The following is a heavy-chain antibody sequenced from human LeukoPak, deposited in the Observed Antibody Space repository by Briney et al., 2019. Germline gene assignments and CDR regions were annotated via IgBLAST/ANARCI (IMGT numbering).Heavy chain of an antibody. Sequence: GGSLRLSCAASGFTVSSNYMSWVRQAPGKGLEWVSYISGSGDTTSYADSVKGRFTISRDKSKSTLYLQMNSLRAEDTALYYCATDSGNGYGYGYVDYWGQGTRVTVSS. CDR3: ATDSGNGYGYGYVDY. V-gene: IGHV3-23*01. CDR1: GFTVSSNY. D-gene: IGHD5-18*01. J-gene: IGHJ4*02. CDR2: ISGSGDTT.